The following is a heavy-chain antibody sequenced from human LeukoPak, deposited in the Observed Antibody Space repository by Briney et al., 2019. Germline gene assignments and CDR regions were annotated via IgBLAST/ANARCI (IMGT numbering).Heavy chain of an antibody. D-gene: IGHD6-19*01. CDR3: AREPSVADLGGFQH. J-gene: IGHJ1*01. CDR2: IIPIFGTA. Sequence: SVKVSCKASGGTFSRYAISWERQAPGQGLEWMGGIIPIFGTANYAQKFQGRVTITADESTSTAYMELSSLRSEDTAVYYCAREPSVADLGGFQHWGQGTLVTVSS. CDR1: GGTFSRYA. V-gene: IGHV1-69*13.